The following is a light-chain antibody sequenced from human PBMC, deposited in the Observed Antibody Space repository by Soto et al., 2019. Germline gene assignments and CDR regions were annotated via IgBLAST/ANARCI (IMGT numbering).Light chain of an antibody. Sequence: QSLLTQPASVSGSPGQSITISCTGTSSDVWSFNLVSWYQQHRGKAPKLMIYEGSKRPSGVSNRFSGSKSGNTASLTSSGLQAEDEADYYCSSYAGSXLYVFGTGTKVXV. CDR2: EGS. J-gene: IGLJ1*01. CDR3: SSYAGSXLYV. CDR1: SSDVWSFNL. V-gene: IGLV2-23*01.